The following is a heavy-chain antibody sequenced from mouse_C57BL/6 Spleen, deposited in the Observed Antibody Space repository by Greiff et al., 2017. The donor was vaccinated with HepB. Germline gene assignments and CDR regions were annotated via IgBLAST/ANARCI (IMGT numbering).Heavy chain of an antibody. Sequence: QVQLKQSGAELVRPGASVTLSCKASGYTFTDYEMHWVKQTPVHGLEWIGAIDPETGGTAYNQKFKGKAILTADKSSSTAYMELRSLTSEDSAVYYCTRKGRDAMDYWGQGTSVTVSS. CDR3: TRKGRDAMDY. CDR2: IDPETGGT. CDR1: GYTFTDYE. V-gene: IGHV1-15*01. J-gene: IGHJ4*01.